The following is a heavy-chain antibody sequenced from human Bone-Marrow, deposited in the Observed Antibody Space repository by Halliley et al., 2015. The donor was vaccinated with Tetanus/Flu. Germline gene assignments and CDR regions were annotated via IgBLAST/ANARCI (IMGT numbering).Heavy chain of an antibody. V-gene: IGHV3-30-3*01. CDR3: AREGELLLKGAFDL. D-gene: IGHD1-26*01. Sequence: AVMSDDGSQIFSPHSVKGRFTISRDISKSTLSLQMNSLRAEDTAVYYCAREGELLLKGAFDLWGQGTLVTVSS. J-gene: IGHJ4*02. CDR2: MSDDGSQI.